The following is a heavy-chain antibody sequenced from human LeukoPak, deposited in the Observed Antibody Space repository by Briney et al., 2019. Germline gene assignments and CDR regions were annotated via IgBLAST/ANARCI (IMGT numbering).Heavy chain of an antibody. V-gene: IGHV1-69*05. J-gene: IGHJ3*02. Sequence: SVKVSCKASGGTFSSYAISWVRQAPGQGLEWMGGVIPIFGTANYAQKFQGRVTITTDESTSTAYMELSSLRSEDTAVYYCARLGGNDPSDAFDIWGQGTMVTVSS. CDR3: ARLGGNDPSDAFDI. CDR2: VIPIFGTA. D-gene: IGHD1-1*01. CDR1: GGTFSSYA.